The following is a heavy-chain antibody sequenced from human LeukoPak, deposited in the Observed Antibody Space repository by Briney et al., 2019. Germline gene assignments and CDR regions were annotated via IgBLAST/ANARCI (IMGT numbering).Heavy chain of an antibody. CDR1: GFTFSNAC. CDR3: ARDLSDGYGTYHPAIDI. CDR2: NKSKTAGGTI. D-gene: IGHD5-18*01. J-gene: IGHJ3*02. V-gene: IGHV3-15*01. Sequence: GGPLRLSCAASGFTFSNACMTWLHPPPGKGVEWVGRNKSKTAGGTIHYVAPEESRFTISRDNSTNMLYLQMDTRRAEDTAVFHCARDLSDGYGTYHPAIDIWGQGTLVTVSS.